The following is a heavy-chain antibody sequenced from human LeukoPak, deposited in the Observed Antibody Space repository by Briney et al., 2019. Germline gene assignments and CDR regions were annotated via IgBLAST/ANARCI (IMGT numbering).Heavy chain of an antibody. CDR2: IRYDGSNK. V-gene: IGHV3-30*02. CDR1: GFTFSSYG. D-gene: IGHD6-19*01. CDR3: AKGDQWLARAAEYFQH. J-gene: IGHJ1*01. Sequence: GGSLRLSCAASGFTFSSYGMRWVRQAPGKGLEWVAFIRYDGSNKYYADSVKGRFTISRDNSKNTLYLQMNSLRAEDTAVYYCAKGDQWLARAAEYFQHWGQGTLVTVSS.